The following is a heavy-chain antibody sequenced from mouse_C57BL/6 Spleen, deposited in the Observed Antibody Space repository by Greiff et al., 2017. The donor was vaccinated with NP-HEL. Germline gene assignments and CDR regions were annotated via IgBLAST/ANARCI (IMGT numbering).Heavy chain of an antibody. D-gene: IGHD6-1*01. CDR2: IHPSDSDT. CDR3: AIDRFVASYAMDY. Sequence: QVQLKQPGAELVKPGASVKVSCKASGYTFTSYWMHWVKQRPGQGLEWIGRIHPSDSDTNYNQKFKGKATLTVDKSSSTAYMQLSSLTSEDSAVDYCAIDRFVASYAMDYWGQGTSVTVSS. CDR1: GYTFTSYW. J-gene: IGHJ4*01. V-gene: IGHV1-74*01.